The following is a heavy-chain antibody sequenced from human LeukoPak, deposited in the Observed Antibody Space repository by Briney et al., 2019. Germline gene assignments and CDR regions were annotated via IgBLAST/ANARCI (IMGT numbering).Heavy chain of an antibody. D-gene: IGHD3-9*01. V-gene: IGHV2-70*01. Sequence: SGPALVKPTPPLTLTCTFSGFSLRTSGMCVSWIRQPPGKALEWLALIDWDDDKYYSTSLKTRLTISKATSKNQVVLTMTNMDPVDTATYYCARDILTGYSFDYWGQGTLVTVS. CDR1: GFSLRTSGMC. CDR2: IDWDDDK. J-gene: IGHJ4*02. CDR3: ARDILTGYSFDY.